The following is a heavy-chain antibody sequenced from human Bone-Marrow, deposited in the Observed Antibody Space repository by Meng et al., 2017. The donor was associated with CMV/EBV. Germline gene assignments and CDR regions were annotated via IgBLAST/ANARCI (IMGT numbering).Heavy chain of an antibody. V-gene: IGHV3-23*01. CDR1: GFTFSNSA. J-gene: IGHJ6*02. CDR2: ISGSGHSI. D-gene: IGHD5-24*01. CDR3: ARGDAGYYYGMDV. Sequence: LSLTCAASGFTFSNSAMTWVRQAPGKGLEWVSAISGSGHSIYYADSVKGRFTISRDNAKNSLFLQMNSLRAEDTAVYYCARGDAGYYYGMDVWGQGTTVTVSS.